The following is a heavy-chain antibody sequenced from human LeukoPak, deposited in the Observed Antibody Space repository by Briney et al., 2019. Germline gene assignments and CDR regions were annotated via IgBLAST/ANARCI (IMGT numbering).Heavy chain of an antibody. CDR1: GFTFSSYG. D-gene: IGHD3-22*01. CDR2: IWYDGSNI. V-gene: IGHV3-33*01. J-gene: IGHJ4*02. Sequence: GRSLRLSCAASGFTFSSYGMHWVRQAPGKGLEWLAVIWYDGSNIYYADPVKGRFAISRDNSKNTLYLQINSLRAEDTAVYYCARARNDYDTSSFSALDYWGQGTLVTVSS. CDR3: ARARNDYDTSSFSALDY.